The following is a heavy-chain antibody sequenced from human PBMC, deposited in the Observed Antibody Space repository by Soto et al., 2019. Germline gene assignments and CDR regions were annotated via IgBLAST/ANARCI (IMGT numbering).Heavy chain of an antibody. CDR3: AKDLEDYGDLGGGAFDI. V-gene: IGHV3-23*01. J-gene: IGHJ3*02. Sequence: GGSLRLSCAASGFTFSSYAMSWVRQAPGKGLEWVSAISGSGGSTYYADSVKGRFTISRDNSKNTLYLQMNSLRAEDTAVYYCAKDLEDYGDLGGGAFDIWGQGTMVTVSS. D-gene: IGHD4-17*01. CDR1: GFTFSSYA. CDR2: ISGSGGST.